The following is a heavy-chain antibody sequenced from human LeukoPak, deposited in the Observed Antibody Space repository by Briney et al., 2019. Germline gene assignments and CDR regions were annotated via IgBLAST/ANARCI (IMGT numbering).Heavy chain of an antibody. J-gene: IGHJ4*02. CDR3: ARSTSSEYDIYHFDY. CDR2: IWYDGNNK. Sequence: HPGGSLRLSCAASGFTFSSYGMHWVRQAPGKGLEWVAVIWYDGNNKYYADSVKGRFTNSRDNSKNTLYLQMNSLRAEDTAVYYCARSTSSEYDIYHFDYWGQGTLVTVSS. D-gene: IGHD3-9*01. V-gene: IGHV3-33*01. CDR1: GFTFSSYG.